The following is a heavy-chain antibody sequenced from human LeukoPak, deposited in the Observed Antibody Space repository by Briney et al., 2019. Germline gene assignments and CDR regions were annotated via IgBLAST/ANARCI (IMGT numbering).Heavy chain of an antibody. V-gene: IGHV4-39*01. J-gene: IGHJ4*02. CDR2: IYYSGST. CDR3: ARRGYDSSGYYYAY. CDR1: GGSISSSSYY. D-gene: IGHD3-22*01. Sequence: PSETLSLTCTVSGGSISSSSYYWGWIRQPPGKGLEWIGSIYYSGSTYYNPSLKSRVTISVDTSKNLFSLKLSSVTAADTAVYYCARRGYDSSGYYYAYWGQGTLVTVSS.